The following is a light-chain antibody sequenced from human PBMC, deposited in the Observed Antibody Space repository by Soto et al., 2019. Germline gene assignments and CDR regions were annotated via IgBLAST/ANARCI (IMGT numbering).Light chain of an antibody. CDR2: KAS. V-gene: IGKV1-5*03. J-gene: IGKJ1*01. CDR3: QHYNSYSEA. Sequence: DIQMTQSPSTLSGSVGDRVTITCRASQTISSWLAWYQQKPGKAPKLLSYKASTLKSVVPSRFSGSGSGTEFTLTISSLQPDDFATYYCQHYNSYSEAFGQGTKVELK. CDR1: QTISSW.